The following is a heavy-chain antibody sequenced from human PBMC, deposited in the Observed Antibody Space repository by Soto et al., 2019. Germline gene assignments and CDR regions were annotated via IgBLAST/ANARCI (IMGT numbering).Heavy chain of an antibody. CDR3: AGQTFTIAAASYGSSNWFDP. CDR1: GGSFANYY. Sequence: PSETLSLTCAVYGGSFANYYWNWIRQPPGKGLEWIGEINYSGSTDYTPSLKSRLTMSIDTSKNEFSLRLNSVTAADTAVYYCAGQTFTIAAASYGSSNWFDPWGPGTLVTVSS. V-gene: IGHV4-34*01. J-gene: IGHJ5*02. CDR2: INYSGST. D-gene: IGHD6-25*01.